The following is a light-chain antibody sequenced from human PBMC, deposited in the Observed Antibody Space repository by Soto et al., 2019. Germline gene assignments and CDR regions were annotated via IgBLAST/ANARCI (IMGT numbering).Light chain of an antibody. CDR3: TTWDDSLNGPV. CDR1: RSNIGINT. J-gene: IGLJ3*02. CDR2: SNN. V-gene: IGLV1-44*01. Sequence: QSVLTQPPSASGTPGQRVTISCSGRRSNIGINTVNWYQHPPGTAPKVLIYSNNQRPSGVPDRFSGSKSGTSASLAISGLQSDDEADYYCTTWDDSLNGPVFGGGTKLTVL.